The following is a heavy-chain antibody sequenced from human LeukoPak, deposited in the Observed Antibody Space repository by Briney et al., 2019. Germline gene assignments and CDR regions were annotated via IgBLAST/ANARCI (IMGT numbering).Heavy chain of an antibody. D-gene: IGHD4-23*01. V-gene: IGHV3-64*01. CDR3: ARYNYGGNSVSGGAFDI. J-gene: IGHJ3*02. CDR1: GFTFSNYA. CDR2: ISSNGGST. Sequence: GGSLRLSCAASGFTFSNYAMHWVRQAPGKGLEYVSAISSNGGSTYYANSVKGRFTISRDNSKNTLYLQMNSLRAEDTAVYYCARYNYGGNSVSGGAFDIWGQGTMVTVSS.